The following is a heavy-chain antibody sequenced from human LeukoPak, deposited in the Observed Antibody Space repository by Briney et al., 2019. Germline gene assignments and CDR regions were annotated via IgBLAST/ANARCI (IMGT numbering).Heavy chain of an antibody. V-gene: IGHV3-21*01. D-gene: IGHD6-19*01. J-gene: IGHJ6*02. CDR1: GFTFSSTS. Sequence: GGSLRLSCAASGFTFSSTSMNWVRQAPGEGLEWVSSLGANTKYTYYADSVKGRFTISRDNAKNSLYLQMNSLRVEDTAVYYCARDGSGRERGSGWYAGLDVWGQGTTVTVSS. CDR2: LGANTKYT. CDR3: ARDGSGRERGSGWYAGLDV.